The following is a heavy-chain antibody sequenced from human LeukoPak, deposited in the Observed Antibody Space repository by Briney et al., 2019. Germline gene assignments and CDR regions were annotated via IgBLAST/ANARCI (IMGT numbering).Heavy chain of an antibody. J-gene: IGHJ4*02. CDR1: GITFRSCE. CDR2: ISSSSSYI. V-gene: IGHV3-21*01. CDR3: ARGITGTTIDY. D-gene: IGHD1-20*01. Sequence: GGSLRLSCAASGITFRSCEMNWVRQAPGKGLEWVSSISSSSSYIYYADSVKGRFTISRDNAKNSLYLQMNSLRAEDTAVYYCARGITGTTIDYWGQGTLVTVSS.